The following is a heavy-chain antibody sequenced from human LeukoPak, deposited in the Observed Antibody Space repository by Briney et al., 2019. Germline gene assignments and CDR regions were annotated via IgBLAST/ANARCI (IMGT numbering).Heavy chain of an antibody. CDR3: AKARAGYGNSWLDP. CDR2: IWYDASKK. CDR1: VFSFSSYA. J-gene: IGHJ5*02. Sequence: GGSLRLSCAASVFSFSSYAMNWVRQAPGKGLEWVAVIWYDASKKYYGESVKGRFTISGDNSKNMVYLQMDSLRVEDTAVYYCAKARAGYGNSWLDPWGQGSLVVVSS. D-gene: IGHD5-18*01. V-gene: IGHV3-33*03.